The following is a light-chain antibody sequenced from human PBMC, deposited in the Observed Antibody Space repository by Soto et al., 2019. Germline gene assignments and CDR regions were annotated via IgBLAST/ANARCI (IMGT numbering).Light chain of an antibody. CDR3: CSYAGSSTFV. CDR2: EGS. Sequence: QSVLTQPASVSGSPGQSITISCTGTSSDVGSYNLVSWYQQHPGKAPKLMIYEGSKRPSGVSNRFSGYKSCNTASLTISGLQAEDEADYYCCSYAGSSTFVFGTGTKLTVL. CDR1: SSDVGSYNL. V-gene: IGLV2-23*03. J-gene: IGLJ1*01.